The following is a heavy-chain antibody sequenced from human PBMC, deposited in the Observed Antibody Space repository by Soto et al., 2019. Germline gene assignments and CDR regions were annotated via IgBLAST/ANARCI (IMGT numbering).Heavy chain of an antibody. CDR2: FSYSGST. D-gene: IGHD3-10*01. V-gene: IGHV4-39*02. Sequence: SETLSVTCTVSGGSLSRGPYSWGWIRQPPEKGLEWIGTFSYSGSTYYNPSLESRVTISVDTSKNQFSLKVSSVTAADTAMYYCAREGALLYGATSDYYYTMDVWGQGTTVTVSS. CDR1: GGSLSRGPYS. J-gene: IGHJ6*02. CDR3: AREGALLYGATSDYYYTMDV.